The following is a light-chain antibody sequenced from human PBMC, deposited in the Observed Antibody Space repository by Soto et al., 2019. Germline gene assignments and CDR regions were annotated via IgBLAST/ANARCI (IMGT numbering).Light chain of an antibody. CDR3: QQYDNSLYT. CDR2: GAS. Sequence: EIVLTQSPGTLSLSPGERATLSCRASQSVSSSYLAWYQQKPGQAPRLLIYGASTRASGNPDRFSGSGSGTDFTLTISRLEPEDFAVYYCQQYDNSLYTFGQGTKLEIK. CDR1: QSVSSSY. V-gene: IGKV3-20*01. J-gene: IGKJ2*01.